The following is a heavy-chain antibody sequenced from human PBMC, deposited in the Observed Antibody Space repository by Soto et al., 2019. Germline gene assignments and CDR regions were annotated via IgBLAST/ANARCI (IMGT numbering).Heavy chain of an antibody. CDR2: IYYSGST. J-gene: IGHJ6*02. D-gene: IGHD1-7*01. V-gene: IGHV4-59*01. CDR1: GGSISSYY. Sequence: QVQLQESGPGLVKPSETLSLTCTVSGGSISSYYWSWIRQPPGKGLEWIGYIYYSGSTNYNPSLKSRVTISVDTPKNQCSLKLSSVTAADTAVYYCARDRTPWYYYGMDVWGQGTTVTVSS. CDR3: ARDRTPWYYYGMDV.